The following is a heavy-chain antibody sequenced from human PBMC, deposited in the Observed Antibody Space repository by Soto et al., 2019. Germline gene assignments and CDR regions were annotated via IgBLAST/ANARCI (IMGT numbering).Heavy chain of an antibody. J-gene: IGHJ4*02. V-gene: IGHV5-10-1*01. CDR3: ATERRSGWYFDY. D-gene: IGHD6-19*01. CDR1: GYSFTSYW. CDR2: IDPSDSYT. Sequence: GESLKISCKGSGYSFTSYWISWVRQMPGKGLEWMGRIDPSDSYTNYSPSFQGHVTISADKSISTAYLQWSSLKASDTAMYYCATERRSGWYFDYWGQGTQVTVSS.